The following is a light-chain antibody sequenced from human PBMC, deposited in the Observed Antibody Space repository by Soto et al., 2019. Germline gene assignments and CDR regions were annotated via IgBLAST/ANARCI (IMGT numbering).Light chain of an antibody. J-gene: IGKJ5*01. V-gene: IGKV3-20*01. CDR2: VAS. CDR1: QSVSSNY. CDR3: QQYGSSPIT. Sequence: IVLTQSPGTLSLSPGERATLSCRASQSVSSNYLAWYQQKTGQAPRVLIYVASSRATGIPDRFSGSGSGTDFTLTISRLEPEDFAVYYCQQYGSSPITFGQGTRLEIK.